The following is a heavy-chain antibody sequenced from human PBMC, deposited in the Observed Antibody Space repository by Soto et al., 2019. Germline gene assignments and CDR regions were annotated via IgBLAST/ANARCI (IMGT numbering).Heavy chain of an antibody. J-gene: IGHJ4*02. CDR1: GYTFTSYG. CDR2: ISANNGNT. Sequence: QVQLVQSGAEVKKPGASVKVSCKASGYTFTSYGISWVRQAPGQGLEWMGWISANNGNTNYAQKLQGRVTMTTDTSTSTSDMALRSLRSDDTAVYYCARDRGSSALDYWGQGTLVTVSS. V-gene: IGHV1-18*01. CDR3: ARDRGSSALDY. D-gene: IGHD1-26*01.